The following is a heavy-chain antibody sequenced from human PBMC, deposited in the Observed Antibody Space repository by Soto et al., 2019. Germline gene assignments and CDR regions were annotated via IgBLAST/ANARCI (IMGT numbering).Heavy chain of an antibody. Sequence: EVQLVESGGGIVQPGGSLTLSCAASGFTFSNYWMHWDRQAQGKGLVWVSRINSDGSSTTYADSVKDRFTISRDNAKITLYLEMNSLRAEDTAVYYCARRGAGFDIWGQGTMVTVSS. J-gene: IGHJ3*02. D-gene: IGHD6-19*01. V-gene: IGHV3-74*01. CDR2: INSDGSST. CDR3: ARRGAGFDI. CDR1: GFTFSNYW.